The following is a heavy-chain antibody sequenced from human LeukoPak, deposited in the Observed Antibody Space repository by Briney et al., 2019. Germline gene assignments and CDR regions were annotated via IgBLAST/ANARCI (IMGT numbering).Heavy chain of an antibody. D-gene: IGHD5-12*01. J-gene: IGHJ4*02. CDR3: ASLQGVVDIVATIAVYFDY. CDR1: GYTFTSYY. V-gene: IGHV1-46*01. CDR2: INPSGGTT. Sequence: GASVKVSCKASGYTFTSYYMHWVRQAPGQGLEWMGIINPSGGTTNYAQKFQGRVTMTRDTSTSTVYMELSSLRSEDTAVYYCASLQGVVDIVATIAVYFDYWGQGTLVTVSS.